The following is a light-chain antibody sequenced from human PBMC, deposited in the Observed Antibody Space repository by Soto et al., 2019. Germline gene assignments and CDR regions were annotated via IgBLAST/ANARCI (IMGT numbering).Light chain of an antibody. CDR1: QSVSSY. J-gene: IGKJ1*01. V-gene: IGKV3-11*01. CDR2: DAS. CDR3: QQRSNWGWT. Sequence: EIVMTQSPATLSVSPGERDTLSCRASQSVSSYLAWYQQKPGQAPRLLIYDASNRATGIPARFSGSGSGTDFTLTISSLEPEDFAVYYCQQRSNWGWTFGQGTKVDIK.